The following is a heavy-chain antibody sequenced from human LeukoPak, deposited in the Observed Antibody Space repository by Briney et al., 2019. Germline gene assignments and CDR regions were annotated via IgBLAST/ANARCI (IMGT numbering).Heavy chain of an antibody. J-gene: IGHJ3*02. CDR3: AALGGTKAFDI. D-gene: IGHD1-1*01. CDR2: IIPILGIA. Sequence: SVKVSCKASGGTFSSYAISWVRQAPGQGLEWMGRIIPILGIANYAQKFQGRVTITADKSTSTAYMELSSLRSEDTAVYYCAALGGTKAFDIWGQGTMVTVSS. CDR1: GGTFSSYA. V-gene: IGHV1-69*04.